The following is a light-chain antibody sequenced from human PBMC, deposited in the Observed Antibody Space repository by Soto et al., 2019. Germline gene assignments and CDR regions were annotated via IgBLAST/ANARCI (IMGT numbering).Light chain of an antibody. J-gene: IGLJ3*02. CDR1: SSDVGGYNY. V-gene: IGLV2-14*03. CDR3: SSYTSSSTLGVL. Sequence: QSVLTQPASVSGSPGQSITISCTGTSSDVGGYNYVSWYRHHPGKAPKLMIYDVSNRPSEVSDRFSGSKSGNTASLTISGLQAEDEADYYCSSYTSSSTLGVLFGGGTKLTVL. CDR2: DVS.